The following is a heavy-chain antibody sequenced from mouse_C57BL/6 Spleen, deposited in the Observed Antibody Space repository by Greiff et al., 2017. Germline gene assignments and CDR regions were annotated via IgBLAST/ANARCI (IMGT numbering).Heavy chain of an antibody. J-gene: IGHJ3*01. D-gene: IGHD2-3*01. CDR2: IRSKSSNYAT. Sequence: EVQVVESGGGLVQPKGSLKLSCAASGFTFNTYAMHWVRQAPGKGLEWVARIRSKSSNYATNYADSVKDRFTISRDDSQSMLYLQMNNLKTEDTAIYYCVRYGIYDGYYVGWFAYWGQGTLVTVSA. V-gene: IGHV10-3*01. CDR1: GFTFNTYA. CDR3: VRYGIYDGYYVGWFAY.